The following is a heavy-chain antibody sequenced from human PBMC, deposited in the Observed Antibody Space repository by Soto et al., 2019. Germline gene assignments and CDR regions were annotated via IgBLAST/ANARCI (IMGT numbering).Heavy chain of an antibody. J-gene: IGHJ2*01. CDR2: IPSTSIPI. CDR3: ARYYDSSGTDL. Sequence: GGSMRLSCAASGLTFSTYNMVWFRQAPGKGLEWLSYIPSTSIPIYYANSVKGRFTISRDNAKNSLYLQMNSLRAEDTAVYYCARYYDSSGTDLWGRGTLVTVSS. D-gene: IGHD3-22*01. CDR1: GLTFSTYN. V-gene: IGHV3-48*01.